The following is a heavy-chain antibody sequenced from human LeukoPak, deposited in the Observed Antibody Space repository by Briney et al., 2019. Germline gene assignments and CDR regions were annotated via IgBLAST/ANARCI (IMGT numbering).Heavy chain of an antibody. CDR1: GGTFSSYA. D-gene: IGHD5-24*01. Sequence: RASVKVSCKASGGTFSSYAISWVRQAPGQGLEWMGGIIPIFGTANYAQKFQGRVTITADKSTSTAYMELSSLRSEDTAVYYCARWGDGYNYLNWFDPWGQGTLVTVSS. CDR3: ARWGDGYNYLNWFDP. V-gene: IGHV1-69*06. CDR2: IIPIFGTA. J-gene: IGHJ5*02.